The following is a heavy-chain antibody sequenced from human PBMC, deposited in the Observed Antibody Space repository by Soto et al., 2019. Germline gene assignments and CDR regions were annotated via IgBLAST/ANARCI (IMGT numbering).Heavy chain of an antibody. J-gene: IGHJ4*02. V-gene: IGHV3-23*01. Sequence: PGGSLRLSCAASGFTFSSYAMSWVRQAPGKGLEWVSAISGSGGSTYYADSVKGRFTISRDNSKNTLYLQMNSLRAEDTAVYYCAKDPGPRHCGGDCYPYYFDYWGQGTLVTVSS. CDR3: AKDPGPRHCGGDCYPYYFDY. CDR2: ISGSGGST. CDR1: GFTFSSYA. D-gene: IGHD2-21*02.